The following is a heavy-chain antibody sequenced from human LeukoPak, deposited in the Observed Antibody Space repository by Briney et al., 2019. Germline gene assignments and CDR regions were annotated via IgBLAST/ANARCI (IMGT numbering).Heavy chain of an antibody. J-gene: IGHJ4*02. CDR2: ISRSSSTI. V-gene: IGHV3-48*02. CDR3: ARAASSITIFGVVTGPFDY. Sequence: GGSLRLSCAASGFTFSTYSINWVRQAPGKGLEWVSYISRSSSTIYYADSVKGRFTISRDNAKNSLYLQMNSLRDEDMAVYYCARAASSITIFGVVTGPFDYWGQGTLVTVSS. CDR1: GFTFSTYS. D-gene: IGHD3-3*01.